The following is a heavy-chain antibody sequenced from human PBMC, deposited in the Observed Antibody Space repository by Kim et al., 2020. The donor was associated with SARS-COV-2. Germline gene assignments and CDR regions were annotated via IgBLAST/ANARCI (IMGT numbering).Heavy chain of an antibody. V-gene: IGHV4-31*03. CDR3: TRAPTIFGVVIDAFDI. Sequence: SETLSLTCTVSGGSISSGGYYWSWIRQHPGKGLEWIGYIYYSGSTYYNPSLKSRVTISVDTSKNQFSLKLSSVTAADTAVYYCTRAPTIFGVVIDAFDIWGQGRMVTVSS. D-gene: IGHD3-3*01. CDR1: GGSISSGGYY. CDR2: IYYSGST. J-gene: IGHJ3*02.